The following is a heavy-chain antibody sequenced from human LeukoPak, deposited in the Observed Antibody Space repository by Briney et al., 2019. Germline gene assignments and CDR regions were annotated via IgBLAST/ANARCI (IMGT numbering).Heavy chain of an antibody. J-gene: IGHJ4*02. CDR2: MNQLGNEK. CDR1: KFTFSTYW. Sequence: GGSLRLSCAASKFTFSTYWMSWVRQAPGKGPEWVAYMNQLGNEKNYLDSVKGRSTISRDNAKNSLYLQMTSLRVEDTAVYYCARGTYYYEFWGQGTLVTVSS. V-gene: IGHV3-7*04. CDR3: ARGTYYYEF. D-gene: IGHD3-16*01.